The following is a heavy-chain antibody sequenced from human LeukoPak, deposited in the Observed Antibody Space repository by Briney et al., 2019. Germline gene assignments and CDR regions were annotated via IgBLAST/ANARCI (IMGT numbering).Heavy chain of an antibody. V-gene: IGHV3-53*05. CDR3: ARADPGATDTFDI. CDR1: GLSVSSNQ. Sequence: GGSLRLSCAASGLSVSSNQMSWVRQAPGKGLEWVSVIYSGGRTYYADSVKGRFTISRDNSKNTLYLQMYSLRVEDTAVYYCARADPGATDTFDIWGQGTMVTVSS. D-gene: IGHD6-25*01. CDR2: IYSGGRT. J-gene: IGHJ3*02.